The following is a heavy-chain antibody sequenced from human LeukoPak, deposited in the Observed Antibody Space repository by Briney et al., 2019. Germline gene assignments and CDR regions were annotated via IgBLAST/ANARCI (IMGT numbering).Heavy chain of an antibody. Sequence: GESLKTSCKGSGYSFTSYWIGWVRQMPGKGLEWMGIIYPGDSDTRYSPSFQGQVTISADKSISTAYLQWSSLKASDTAMYYCARTTYCSSTSCLGMDYWGQGTLVTVSS. V-gene: IGHV5-51*01. CDR1: GYSFTSYW. J-gene: IGHJ4*02. CDR3: ARTTYCSSTSCLGMDY. CDR2: IYPGDSDT. D-gene: IGHD2-2*01.